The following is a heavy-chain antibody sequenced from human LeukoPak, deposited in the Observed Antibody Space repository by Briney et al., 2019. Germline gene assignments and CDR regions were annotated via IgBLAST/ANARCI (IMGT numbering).Heavy chain of an antibody. CDR2: IKQDGSEK. CDR1: GFTFSSYW. CDR3: ARALTGGSSSSGYYYYYYMDV. D-gene: IGHD1-26*01. J-gene: IGHJ6*03. Sequence: GGSLRLSCAASGFTFSSYWMSWVRQAPGKGLEWVANIKQDGSEKYYVDSVKGRFTIPRDNAKNSLYLQMNSLRAEDTAVYYCARALTGGSSSSGYYYYYYMDVWGKGTTVTISS. V-gene: IGHV3-7*01.